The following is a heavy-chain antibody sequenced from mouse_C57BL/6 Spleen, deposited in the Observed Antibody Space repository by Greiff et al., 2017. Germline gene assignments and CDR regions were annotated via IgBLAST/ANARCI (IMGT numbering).Heavy chain of an antibody. CDR2: IWTGGGT. D-gene: IGHD1-1*01. CDR1: GFSLTSYA. Sequence: VKVVESGPGLVAPSQSLSITCTVSGFSLTSYAISWVRQPPGKGLEWLGVIWTGGGTNYNSALKSRLSISKDNSKSQVFLKMNSLQTDDTARYYCARGGTTVKDYFDYWGQGTTLTVSS. J-gene: IGHJ2*01. CDR3: ARGGTTVKDYFDY. V-gene: IGHV2-9-1*01.